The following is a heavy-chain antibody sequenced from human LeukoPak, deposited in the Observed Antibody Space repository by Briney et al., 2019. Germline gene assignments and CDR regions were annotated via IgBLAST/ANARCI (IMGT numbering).Heavy chain of an antibody. CDR2: IRSQTAGGTT. CDR3: AHGSAQYYEY. CDR1: GFTFSNAW. Sequence: GGSLRLSCATSGFTFSNAWMNWVRQAPGKGLEWVGRIRSQTAGGTTDFAAPVKGRFSISRDDSKNSLYLQMNSLTSEDTAVYYCAHGSAQYYEYWGQGTLVTVSS. J-gene: IGHJ1*01. V-gene: IGHV3-15*07. D-gene: IGHD2-15*01.